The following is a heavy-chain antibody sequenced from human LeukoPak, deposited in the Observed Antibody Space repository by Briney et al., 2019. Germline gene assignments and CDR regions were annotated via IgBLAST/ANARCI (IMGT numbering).Heavy chain of an antibody. CDR2: ISSSSDAI. CDR3: ARAMRSGYDY. D-gene: IGHD5-12*01. CDR1: GFTFSGYW. V-gene: IGHV3-48*02. Sequence: PGGSLRLSCAASGFTFSGYWMSWVRQAPGKGLEWVSYISSSSDAIYYADSVKGRFTISRDNAKNSLYLEMNSLRDEDTAVYYCARAMRSGYDYWGQGTLVIVSS. J-gene: IGHJ4*02.